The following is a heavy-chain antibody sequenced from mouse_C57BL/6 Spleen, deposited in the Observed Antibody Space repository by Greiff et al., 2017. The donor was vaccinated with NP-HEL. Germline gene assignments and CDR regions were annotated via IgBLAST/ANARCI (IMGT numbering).Heavy chain of an antibody. CDR2: INPSTGGT. J-gene: IGHJ1*03. CDR1: GYSFTGYY. CDR3: ARNSYWYFDV. Sequence: VQLQQSGPELVKPGASVKISCKASGYSFTGYYMNWVKQSPEKSLEWIGEINPSTGGTTYNQKFKAKATLTVDKSSSTAYMQLKSLTSEDSAVYYCARNSYWYFDVWGTGTTVTVSS. V-gene: IGHV1-42*01.